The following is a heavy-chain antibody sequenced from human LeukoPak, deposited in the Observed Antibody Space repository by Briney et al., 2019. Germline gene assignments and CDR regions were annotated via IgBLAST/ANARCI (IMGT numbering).Heavy chain of an antibody. Sequence: GGSLRLSCAASGFTFSSYWMHWVRQAPGKGLGWVANINQDGSEKYYVASVKGRFTISRDNAKNSLYLQMNSLRVEDTAVYYCGAALKSWGQGTLVTVSS. D-gene: IGHD6-13*01. V-gene: IGHV3-7*03. J-gene: IGHJ5*02. CDR3: GAALKS. CDR1: GFTFSSYW. CDR2: INQDGSEK.